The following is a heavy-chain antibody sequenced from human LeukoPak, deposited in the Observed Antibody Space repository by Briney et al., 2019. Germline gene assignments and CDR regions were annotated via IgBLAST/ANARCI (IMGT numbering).Heavy chain of an antibody. CDR2: ISAYNGNT. CDR1: GYTFTSYG. Sequence: GASVKVSCKASGYTFTSYGISWVRQAPGQGLEWMGWISAYNGNTNYAQKLQGRVTMTTDTYTSTDYMELRSLRSDDTAVYYCARTATYYDSSGYRVFQHWGQGTLVTVSS. V-gene: IGHV1-18*01. CDR3: ARTATYYDSSGYRVFQH. J-gene: IGHJ1*01. D-gene: IGHD3-22*01.